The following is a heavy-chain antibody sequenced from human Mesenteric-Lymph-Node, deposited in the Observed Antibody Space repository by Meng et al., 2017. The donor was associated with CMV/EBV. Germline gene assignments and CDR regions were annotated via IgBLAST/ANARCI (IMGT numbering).Heavy chain of an antibody. V-gene: IGHV4-34*01. Sequence: GQLHQWGAGLLKPSEPLSVTCAVYGGSFSGYYWNWIRQSPEKGLEWIGEINHSGSTTYNPSFTSRIIISVDTSTNQISLNMSSVTAADTAVYYCARGSSHDILTGYFDYWGQGALVTVSS. CDR1: GGSFSGYY. D-gene: IGHD3-9*01. CDR2: INHSGST. J-gene: IGHJ4*02. CDR3: ARGSSHDILTGYFDY.